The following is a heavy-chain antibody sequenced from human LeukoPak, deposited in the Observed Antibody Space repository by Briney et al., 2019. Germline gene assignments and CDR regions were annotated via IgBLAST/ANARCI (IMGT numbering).Heavy chain of an antibody. CDR2: IFHTGSI. CDR3: VRMGVSYYYDSSTYYPVAFDV. J-gene: IGHJ3*01. CDR1: GYSISVGYY. Sequence: SETLSLTCGVSGYSISVGYYWGWIRQSPGKGLEWIATIFHTGSIYHNPSLKSRVILSVDTSKNQFSLILTSVTAADTAVYYCVRMGVSYYYDSSTYYPVAFDVWGQGTMVTVSS. V-gene: IGHV4-38-2*01. D-gene: IGHD3-22*01.